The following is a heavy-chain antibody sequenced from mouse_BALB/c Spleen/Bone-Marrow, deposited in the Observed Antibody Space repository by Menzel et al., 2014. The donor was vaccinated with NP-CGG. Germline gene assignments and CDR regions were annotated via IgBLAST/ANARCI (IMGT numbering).Heavy chain of an antibody. CDR3: ARYYRYGYYAMDY. J-gene: IGHJ4*01. Sequence: VQLKEPGAELVKPGASVKLSCTAYGFNIKDTYMHWVKQRPEQGLEWIGRIDPANGNTKYDPKFQGKATITADTSSNTAYLQISSLTSEDTAVYYCARYYRYGYYAMDYWSQGTSVTVSS. V-gene: IGHV14-3*02. D-gene: IGHD2-14*01. CDR2: IDPANGNT. CDR1: GFNIKDTY.